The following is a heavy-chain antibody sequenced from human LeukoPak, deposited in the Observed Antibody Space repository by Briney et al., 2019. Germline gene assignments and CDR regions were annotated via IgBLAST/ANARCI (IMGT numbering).Heavy chain of an antibody. J-gene: IGHJ4*02. CDR2: ISSSGSTI. Sequence: GGSLRLSCAASGFTFSDYYMSWMRQAPGKGLEWVSYISSSGSTIYYADSVKGRFTISRDNSKNTLYLKMNSLRAEDTAVYYCAKGAAIGIYANFDYWGQGTLVTVSS. CDR3: AKGAAIGIYANFDY. CDR1: GFTFSDYY. V-gene: IGHV3-11*01. D-gene: IGHD6-13*01.